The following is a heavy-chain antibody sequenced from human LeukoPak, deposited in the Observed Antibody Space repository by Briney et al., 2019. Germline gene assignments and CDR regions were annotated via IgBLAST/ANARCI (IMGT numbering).Heavy chain of an antibody. CDR1: GYTFTSYD. D-gene: IGHD3-22*01. CDR3: VREDYDSSGYYSDAFDI. CDR2: MNPNSGNT. J-gene: IGHJ3*02. Sequence: ASVKVSCKASGYTFTSYDINWVRQATGQGLEWMGWMNPNSGNTGYAQKFQGRVTITADKSTSTAYMELSSLRSEDTAVYYCVREDYDSSGYYSDAFDIWGQGTMVTVSS. V-gene: IGHV1-8*01.